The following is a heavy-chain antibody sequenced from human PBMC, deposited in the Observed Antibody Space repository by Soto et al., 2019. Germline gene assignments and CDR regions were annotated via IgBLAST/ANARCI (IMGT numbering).Heavy chain of an antibody. Sequence: PGGSLRLSCAASGFTFSSYAMSWVRQAPGKGLEWVSAISGSGGSTYYADSVKGRFTISRDNSKNTLYLQMNSLRAEDTAVYYCVKEKQWLPIYYGMDVWGQGTTVTVSS. CDR1: GFTFSSYA. D-gene: IGHD6-19*01. V-gene: IGHV3-23*01. CDR2: ISGSGGST. J-gene: IGHJ6*02. CDR3: VKEKQWLPIYYGMDV.